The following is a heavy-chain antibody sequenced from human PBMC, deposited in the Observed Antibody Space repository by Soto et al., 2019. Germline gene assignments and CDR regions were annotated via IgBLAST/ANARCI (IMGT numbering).Heavy chain of an antibody. CDR1: GYTFTSYD. V-gene: IGHV1-8*01. CDR3: ARSDSGYDKTFDY. J-gene: IGHJ4*02. CDR2: MNPNSGNT. Sequence: KVSCKASGYTFTSYDINWVRQATGQGLEWMGWMNPNSGNTGYAQKFQGRVTMTRNTSISTAYMELSSLRSEDTAVYYCARSDSGYDKTFDYWGQGTLVTVSS. D-gene: IGHD5-12*01.